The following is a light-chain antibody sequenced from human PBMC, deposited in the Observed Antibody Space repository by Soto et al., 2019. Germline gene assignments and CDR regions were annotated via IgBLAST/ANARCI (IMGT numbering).Light chain of an antibody. CDR2: GAS. CDR3: QQYGSSLLT. J-gene: IGKJ4*01. V-gene: IGKV3-20*01. Sequence: DIVLTQSPGTLSLSPGERATLSCRVSQSVSSSYLAWYQQKPGQAPRLLIYGASSRATGIPDRFSGSGSGTDFTLTISRLEPEDFAVYYCQQYGSSLLTFGGGTKVDIK. CDR1: QSVSSSY.